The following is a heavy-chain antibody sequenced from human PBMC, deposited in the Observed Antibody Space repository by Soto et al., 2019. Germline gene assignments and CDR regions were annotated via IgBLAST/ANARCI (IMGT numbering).Heavy chain of an antibody. CDR2: IYSSGST. Sequence: SETLSLTCTVSGASISTYYWSWIRQPPGKGLEWIGYIYSSGSTYYNPSLKSRVSISIDTSKNQFSLRLTSVTAADTAVYYCARGHAFDIWGKGTMVTVSS. J-gene: IGHJ3*02. CDR3: ARGHAFDI. CDR1: GASISTYY. V-gene: IGHV4-59*06.